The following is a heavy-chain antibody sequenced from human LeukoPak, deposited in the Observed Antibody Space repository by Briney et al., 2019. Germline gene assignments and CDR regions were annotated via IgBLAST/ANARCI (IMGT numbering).Heavy chain of an antibody. J-gene: IGHJ4*02. CDR1: GASISSFY. CDR3: ARQITIFGVVYDY. V-gene: IGHV4-59*08. Sequence: SETLSPTCTVSGASISSFYWSWLRQPPGKGLEWIGYIYYSGSTNYNPSLKSRVTISVDTSKNQFSLKLSSVTAADTAVYYCARQITIFGVVYDYWGQGTLVTVSS. D-gene: IGHD3-3*01. CDR2: IYYSGST.